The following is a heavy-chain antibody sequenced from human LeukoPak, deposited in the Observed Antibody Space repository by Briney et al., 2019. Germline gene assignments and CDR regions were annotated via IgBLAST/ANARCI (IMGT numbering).Heavy chain of an antibody. CDR1: GGSISSSSYY. CDR2: IYYSGST. V-gene: IGHV4-31*03. CDR3: ARDTVLLSRWDGTAFDI. J-gene: IGHJ3*02. D-gene: IGHD2/OR15-2a*01. Sequence: SETLSLTCTVSGGSISSSSYYWGWIRQHPGKGLEWIGYIYYSGSTYYNPSLKSRVTISVDTSKNQFSLKLSSVTAADTAVYYCARDTVLLSRWDGTAFDIWGQGTMVTVSS.